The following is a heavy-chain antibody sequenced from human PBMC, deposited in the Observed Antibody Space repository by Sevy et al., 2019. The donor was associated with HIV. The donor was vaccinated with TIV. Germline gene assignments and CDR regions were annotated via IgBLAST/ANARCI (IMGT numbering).Heavy chain of an antibody. CDR2: IRSKAYGGTT. D-gene: IGHD3-9*01. V-gene: IGHV3-49*03. J-gene: IGHJ6*02. Sequence: GGSLRLSCTASGFTFGDYAMSWFRQAPGKGLEWVGFIRSKAYGGTTEYAASVKGRFTISRDDSKSIAYLQMNSLKTEDTAVYYCTRVRSYDILTGYSWTYYYYGMDVWGQGTTVTVSS. CDR3: TRVRSYDILTGYSWTYYYYGMDV. CDR1: GFTFGDYA.